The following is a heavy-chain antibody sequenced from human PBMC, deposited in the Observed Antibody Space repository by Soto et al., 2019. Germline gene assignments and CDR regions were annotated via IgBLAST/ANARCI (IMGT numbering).Heavy chain of an antibody. V-gene: IGHV3-48*02. J-gene: IGHJ4*02. CDR2: ITNSGGST. D-gene: IGHD2-8*02. CDR1: GFTFSSYS. Sequence: GGSLRLSCAASGFTFSSYSMNWVRQAPGKGLEWVSIITNSGGSTYYADSVKGRFTISRDNAKSSLYLQMNSLRDEDTAVYYCARVPPERSAPPGGNGGQETRFTVPP. CDR3: ARVPPERSAPPGGN.